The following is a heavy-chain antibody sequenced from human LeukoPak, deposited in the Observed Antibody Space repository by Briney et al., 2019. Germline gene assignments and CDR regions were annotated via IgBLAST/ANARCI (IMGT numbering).Heavy chain of an antibody. CDR2: IYYSGST. CDR1: GGSISSSHYY. CDR3: ARVTSSGYYDYYYMDV. V-gene: IGHV4-39*07. D-gene: IGHD3-22*01. Sequence: SETLSLTCTVSGGSISSSHYYWDWIRQPPGKGLEWIGTIYYSGSTYYNPSLKSRVTISVDTSKNQFSLKLSSVTAADTAVYYCARVTSSGYYDYYYMDVWGKGTTVTISS. J-gene: IGHJ6*03.